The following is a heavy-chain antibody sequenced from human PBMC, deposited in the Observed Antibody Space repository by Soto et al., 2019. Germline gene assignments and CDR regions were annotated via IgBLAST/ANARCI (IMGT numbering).Heavy chain of an antibody. Sequence: PSETLSLTFSVSSGSISNYYWSWIRQPPGKDLEWIGYIYYSGITNYNPSLKSRVTISVDTSKNQISLKLNSVTAADTAVYYCARDAQYFDGSDYYGYFDSWGQGIPVT. CDR1: SGSISNYY. D-gene: IGHD2-21*01. CDR2: IYYSGIT. J-gene: IGHJ4*02. V-gene: IGHV4-59*01. CDR3: ARDAQYFDGSDYYGYFDS.